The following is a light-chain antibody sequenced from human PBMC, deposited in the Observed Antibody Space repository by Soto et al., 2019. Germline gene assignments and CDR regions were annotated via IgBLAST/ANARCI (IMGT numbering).Light chain of an antibody. J-gene: IGKJ1*01. CDR1: QTISNW. V-gene: IGKV1-5*01. CDR2: DAS. Sequence: DIQMTQSPSTLSASVGDRVTITCRASQTISNWLAWYQQKPGKAPKVLIYDASSLESGVPSRFSGSGSGAEFTLTISSLQADDFATYYCQQYNSYSTFGQGTKVEIK. CDR3: QQYNSYST.